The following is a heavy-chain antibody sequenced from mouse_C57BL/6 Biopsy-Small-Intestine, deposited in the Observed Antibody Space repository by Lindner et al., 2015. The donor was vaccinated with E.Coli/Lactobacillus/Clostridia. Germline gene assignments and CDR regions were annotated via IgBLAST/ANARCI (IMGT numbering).Heavy chain of an antibody. Sequence: VQLQESGPELVKPGASVKIPCKASGYTFTDYNMDWVKQSHGKSLEWIGDINPNNGGTNYNGKFKGKATLTADKSSSTAYMQLSSLTSEDSAVYFCARERGGYFDYWGQGTTLTVSS. CDR2: INPNNGGT. J-gene: IGHJ2*01. CDR1: GYTFTDYN. V-gene: IGHV1-18*01. CDR3: ARERGGYFDY.